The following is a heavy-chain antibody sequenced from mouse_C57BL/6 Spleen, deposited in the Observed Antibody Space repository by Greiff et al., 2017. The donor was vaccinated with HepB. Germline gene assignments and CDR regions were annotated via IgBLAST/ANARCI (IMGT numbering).Heavy chain of an antibody. Sequence: QVQLKQPGAELVRPGSSVKLSCKASGYTFTSYWMDWVKQRPGQGLEWIGNIYPSDSETHYNQKFKDKATLTVDKSSSTAYMQLSSLTSEDSAVYYCALIYYDYAFAYWGQGTLVTVSA. CDR1: GYTFTSYW. CDR2: IYPSDSET. V-gene: IGHV1-61*01. D-gene: IGHD2-4*01. J-gene: IGHJ3*01. CDR3: ALIYYDYAFAY.